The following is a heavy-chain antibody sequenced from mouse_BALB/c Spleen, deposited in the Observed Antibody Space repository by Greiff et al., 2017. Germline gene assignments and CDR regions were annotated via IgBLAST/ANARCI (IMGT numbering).Heavy chain of an antibody. CDR2: ISSGSSTI. CDR1: GFTFSSFG. V-gene: IGHV5-17*02. CDR3: ARGGYYVYFDV. J-gene: IGHJ1*01. Sequence: EVKLVESGGGLVQPGGSRKLSCAASGFTFSSFGMHWVRQAPEKGLEWVAYISSGSSTIYYADTVKGRFTISRDNPKNTLFLQMTSLRSEDTAMYYCARGGYYVYFDVWGAGTTVTVSS. D-gene: IGHD2-3*01.